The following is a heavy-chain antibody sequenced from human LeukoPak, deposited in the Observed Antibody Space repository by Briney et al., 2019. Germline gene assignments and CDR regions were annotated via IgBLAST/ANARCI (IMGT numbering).Heavy chain of an antibody. CDR3: AKDMYDFWSGYSTLFDY. CDR2: SSRSGSYK. D-gene: IGHD3-3*01. V-gene: IGHV3-21*01. Sequence: GGSLRLSCAASGFTFSTYTMNWVRQAPGEGLEWVSSSSRSGSYKYYADSMRGRFTIARDNAKNLLYLQMNSLRAEDTAVYYCAKDMYDFWSGYSTLFDYWGQGTLVTVSS. CDR1: GFTFSTYT. J-gene: IGHJ4*02.